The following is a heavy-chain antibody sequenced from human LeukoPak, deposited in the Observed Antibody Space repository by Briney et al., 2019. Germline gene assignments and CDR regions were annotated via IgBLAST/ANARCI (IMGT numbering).Heavy chain of an antibody. CDR2: IIPILGIA. CDR3: ARFSSGTGVDV. J-gene: IGHJ6*02. D-gene: IGHD6-19*01. V-gene: IGHV1-69*02. Sequence: SVKVSCKASGGTFSSYTVSWVRQAPGQGLEWMGRIIPILGIANYAQKFQGRVTITADKSTSTAYMELSSLRSEDTAVYYCARFSSGTGVDVWGQGTTVTVSS. CDR1: GGTFSSYT.